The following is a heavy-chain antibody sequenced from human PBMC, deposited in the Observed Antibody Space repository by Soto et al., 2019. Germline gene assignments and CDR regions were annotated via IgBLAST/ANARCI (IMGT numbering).Heavy chain of an antibody. D-gene: IGHD3-22*01. CDR3: ARDYYDSSGFFDY. J-gene: IGHJ4*02. V-gene: IGHV1-46*01. Sequence: QVQLVQSGAEVKKPGASVKVSCKASGYTFTSYYMHWVRQAPGQGLEWMGIINPSGGSTSYAQKFQGRVIMTRDTATRTVYMDLSSLRSEDTAVYYCARDYYDSSGFFDYWGQGTLVTVSS. CDR2: INPSGGST. CDR1: GYTFTSYY.